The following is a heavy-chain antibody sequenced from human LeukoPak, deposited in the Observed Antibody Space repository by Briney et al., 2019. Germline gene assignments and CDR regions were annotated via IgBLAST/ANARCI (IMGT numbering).Heavy chain of an antibody. J-gene: IGHJ4*02. Sequence: GSLRLSCVVSGFTFSSYAMSWVRQAPGKGLEWVSGISGSGDNTYYADSVKGRFTISRDNSKNTLYLQMNSLRAEDTAVYYCAKEGYYDSSGYYLRWGQGTLVTVSS. CDR3: AKEGYYDSSGYYLR. CDR2: ISGSGDNT. CDR1: GFTFSSYA. V-gene: IGHV3-23*01. D-gene: IGHD3-22*01.